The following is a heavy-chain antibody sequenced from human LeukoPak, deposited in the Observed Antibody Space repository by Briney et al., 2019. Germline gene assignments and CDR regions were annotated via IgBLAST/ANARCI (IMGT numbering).Heavy chain of an antibody. V-gene: IGHV3-21*01. CDR1: GFTFSSYN. J-gene: IGHJ3*02. D-gene: IGHD3-22*01. CDR2: ISSRSNYI. Sequence: GGSLRLSCAASGFTFSSYNMNWVRQAPGKGLEWVSSISSRSNYIYLADSLKGRFTISRDNAKNSLYLQMNSLRAEDTAMYYCARDRAVYSDSRGYYPDAFDIWGQGTMVTVSS. CDR3: ARDRAVYSDSRGYYPDAFDI.